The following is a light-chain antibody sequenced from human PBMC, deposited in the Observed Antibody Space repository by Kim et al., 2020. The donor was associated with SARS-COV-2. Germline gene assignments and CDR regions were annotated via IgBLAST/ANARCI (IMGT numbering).Light chain of an antibody. J-gene: IGLJ2*01. CDR2: YDS. Sequence: QGKTARVSCGGNSIGSKSVRWYQQKSGQAPVLVIYYDSDRPSGIPERFSGSNSGNTATLTISRVEAGDEADYYCQVWDSSSDHRVVFGGGTQLTVL. V-gene: IGLV3-21*04. CDR1: SIGSKS. CDR3: QVWDSSSDHRVV.